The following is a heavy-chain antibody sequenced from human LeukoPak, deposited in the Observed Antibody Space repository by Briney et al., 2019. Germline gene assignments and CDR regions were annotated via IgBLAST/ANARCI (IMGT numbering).Heavy chain of an antibody. Sequence: GGSLRLSCAASGFTFNSYAMTWVRQAPGKGLEWVSAISGGGVNTYYADSVKGRFTISRDNSKNMLYLQMNSLRAEDSAVYYCAKTLGYSGYFSPWGQGTLVTVSS. CDR3: AKTLGYSGYFSP. D-gene: IGHD3-22*01. V-gene: IGHV3-23*01. CDR2: ISGGGVNT. CDR1: GFTFNSYA. J-gene: IGHJ5*02.